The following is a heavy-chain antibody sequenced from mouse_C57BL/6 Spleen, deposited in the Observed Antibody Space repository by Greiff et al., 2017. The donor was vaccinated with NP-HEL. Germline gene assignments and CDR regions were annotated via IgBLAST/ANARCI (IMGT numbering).Heavy chain of an antibody. CDR3: ARAGDGPYYFDY. V-gene: IGHV1-61*01. D-gene: IGHD2-3*01. Sequence: QVQLQQPGAELVRPGSSVKLSCKASGYTFTSYWMDWVKQRPGQGLEWIGNIYPSDSETHYNQKFKDKATLTVDKSSSTAYMQLSSLTSEDSAVYYCARAGDGPYYFDYWGQGTTVTVSS. J-gene: IGHJ2*01. CDR2: IYPSDSET. CDR1: GYTFTSYW.